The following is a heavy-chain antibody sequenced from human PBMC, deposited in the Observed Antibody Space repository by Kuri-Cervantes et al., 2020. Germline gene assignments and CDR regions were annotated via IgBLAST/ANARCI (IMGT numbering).Heavy chain of an antibody. CDR3: ARDGAWVGAISGMDV. V-gene: IGHV1-46*01. J-gene: IGHJ6*02. CDR1: GYTFTSYD. Sequence: ASVKVSCKASGYTFTSYDINWVRQAPGQGLEWMGIINPSGGSTSYAQKFQGRVTMTRDTSTSTVYMELSSLRSEDTAVYYCARDGAWVGAISGMDVWGQGTTVTVSS. CDR2: INPSGGST. D-gene: IGHD1-26*01.